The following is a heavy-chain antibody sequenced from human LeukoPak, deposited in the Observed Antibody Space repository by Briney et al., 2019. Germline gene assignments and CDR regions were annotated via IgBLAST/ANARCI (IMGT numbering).Heavy chain of an antibody. Sequence: GGSLRLSCAASGFTFSTSWMTWVRQTPGKGLEWVANIKEDGTEKNYVDSAKGRFTISRNNTNNSLYLQMNGLRAEDTALYYCARTYGSGSSYRHFDSWGQGTLVTVSS. CDR2: IKEDGTEK. D-gene: IGHD3-10*01. J-gene: IGHJ4*02. CDR1: GFTFSTSW. CDR3: ARTYGSGSSYRHFDS. V-gene: IGHV3-7*01.